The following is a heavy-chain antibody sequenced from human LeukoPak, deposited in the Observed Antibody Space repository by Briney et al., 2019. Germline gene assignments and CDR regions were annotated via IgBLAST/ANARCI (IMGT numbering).Heavy chain of an antibody. CDR3: AALMRGTVVAADY. D-gene: IGHD2-15*01. J-gene: IGHJ4*02. CDR1: GFTFTSSA. Sequence: SVKVSCKASGFTFTSSAVQWVRQARGQRLEWIGWIVVGSGNTNYAQKFQERVTITRDMSTSTAYMELSSLRSEDTAVYYCAALMRGTVVAADYWGQGTLVTVSS. V-gene: IGHV1-58*01. CDR2: IVVGSGNT.